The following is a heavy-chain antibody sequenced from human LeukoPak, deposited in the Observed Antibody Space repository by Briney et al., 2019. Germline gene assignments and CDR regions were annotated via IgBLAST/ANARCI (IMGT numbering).Heavy chain of an antibody. V-gene: IGHV3-30*02. J-gene: IGHJ5*02. Sequence: GGSLRLSCAASGFTFSSYSMNWVRQAPGKGLEWVAFIRYDGSNKYYADSVKGRFTISRDNSKNTLYLQMNSLRAEDTAVYYCARDPSSGWYLKGWFDPWGQGTLVTVSS. D-gene: IGHD6-19*01. CDR1: GFTFSSYS. CDR3: ARDPSSGWYLKGWFDP. CDR2: IRYDGSNK.